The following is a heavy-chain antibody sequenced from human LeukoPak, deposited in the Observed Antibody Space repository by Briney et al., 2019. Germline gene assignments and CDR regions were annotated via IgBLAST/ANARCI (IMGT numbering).Heavy chain of an antibody. D-gene: IGHD3-22*01. Sequence: SETLSLTCTVSGGSISSYYWSWIRQPPGKGLEWIGYIYYSGSTNYNPSLKSRVTISVDTSKNQFSLKLSSVTAADTAVYYCARLYYDSSGYYFDYWGQGILVTVSS. J-gene: IGHJ4*02. CDR3: ARLYYDSSGYYFDY. V-gene: IGHV4-59*08. CDR2: IYYSGST. CDR1: GGSISSYY.